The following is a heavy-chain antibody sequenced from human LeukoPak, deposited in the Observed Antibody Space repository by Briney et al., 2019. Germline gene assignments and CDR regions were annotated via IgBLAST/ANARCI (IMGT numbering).Heavy chain of an antibody. D-gene: IGHD2-8*02. V-gene: IGHV4-59*01. CDR2: IYSSGST. CDR1: GGSISSYF. J-gene: IGHJ6*03. CDR3: ARGSSQVLRGTRYYHMDV. Sequence: SETLSPTCTVSGGSISSYFWNWIRQPPGKGLEWIGYIYSSGSTNYNPSLKSRVTISLDTSKNQFSLTLSSVTAADTAVYYCARGSSQVLRGTRYYHMDVWGKGTTVTVSS.